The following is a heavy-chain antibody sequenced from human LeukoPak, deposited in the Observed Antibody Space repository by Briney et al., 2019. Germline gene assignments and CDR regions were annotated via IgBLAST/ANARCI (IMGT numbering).Heavy chain of an antibody. CDR2: IYYSGST. CDR1: GGSISSYY. D-gene: IGHD4-23*01. J-gene: IGHJ4*02. V-gene: IGHV4-59*12. CDR3: AREVSRWPYYFDY. Sequence: SETLSLTCTVSGGSISSYYWSWIRQPPGKGLEWIGYIYYSGSTYYNPSLKSRVTISVDTSKNQFSLKLSSVTAADTAVYYCAREVSRWPYYFDYWGQGTLVTVSS.